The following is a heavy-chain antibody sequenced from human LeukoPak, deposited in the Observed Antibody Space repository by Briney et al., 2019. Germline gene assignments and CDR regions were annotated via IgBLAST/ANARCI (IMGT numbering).Heavy chain of an antibody. Sequence: GGSLRLSCAASGFTFSTYSMNWVRQAPGKGLEWVSSISSSSSYIYYADSVKGRFTISRDNAKNSLYLQMNSLRAEDTAVYYCARASGWYVFDYRGQGTLVTVSS. CDR2: ISSSSSYI. CDR3: ARASGWYVFDY. J-gene: IGHJ4*02. D-gene: IGHD6-19*01. V-gene: IGHV3-21*01. CDR1: GFTFSTYS.